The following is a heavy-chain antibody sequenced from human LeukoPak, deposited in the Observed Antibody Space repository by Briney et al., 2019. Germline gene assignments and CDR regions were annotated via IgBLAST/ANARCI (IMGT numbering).Heavy chain of an antibody. CDR3: ATWDSGRYSQIDN. V-gene: IGHV4-34*01. D-gene: IGHD1-26*01. J-gene: IGHJ4*02. CDR2: INHSGST. CDR1: GGSFSGYY. Sequence: PSETLSLTCAVYGGSFSGYYWSWIRQPPGKGLEWIGEINHSGSTNYNPSLKSRVTISVDTSKNQFSLKLRSVTAADTAVYYCATWDSGRYSQIDNWGQGTLVTVSS.